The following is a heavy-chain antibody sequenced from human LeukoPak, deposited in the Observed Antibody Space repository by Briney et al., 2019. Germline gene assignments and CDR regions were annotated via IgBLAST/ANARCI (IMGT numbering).Heavy chain of an antibody. D-gene: IGHD3-16*01. CDR2: IWYDGSNK. J-gene: IGHJ3*02. CDR1: GFTFSSYG. CDR3: ARWGTNDAFDI. Sequence: GRSLRLSCAASGFTFSSYGMHWVRQAPGKGLEWVAVIWYDGSNKYYGDSVKGRFTISRDNSKKTLYLQMNSLRVEDTAVYYCARWGTNDAFDIWGQGTKVTVSS. V-gene: IGHV3-33*01.